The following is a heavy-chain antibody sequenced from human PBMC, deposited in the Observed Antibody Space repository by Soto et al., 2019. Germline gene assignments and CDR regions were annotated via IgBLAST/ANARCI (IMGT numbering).Heavy chain of an antibody. J-gene: IGHJ3*02. CDR1: GFTFSSYG. CDR2: IWHDGGNK. V-gene: IGHV3-30*02. CDR3: AKNRIAVAGEDAFDI. Sequence: PGGSLRLSCAASGFTFSSYGMHWVRQAPGKGLEWVAFIWHDGGNKFYAESVKGRFTISRDNSKNTLYLQMTSLSAEDTAMYYCAKNRIAVAGEDAFDIWGQGTMVTVSS. D-gene: IGHD6-19*01.